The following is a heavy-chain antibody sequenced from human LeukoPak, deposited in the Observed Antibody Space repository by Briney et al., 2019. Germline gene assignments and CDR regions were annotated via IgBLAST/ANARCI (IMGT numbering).Heavy chain of an antibody. CDR2: IYYSGST. J-gene: IGHJ6*03. D-gene: IGHD3-3*01. Sequence: NPSETLSLTWTVSGGSISSSSYYWGWIRQPPGKGLEWIGSIYYSGSTYYNPSLKSRVTISVDTSKNQFSLKLSSVTAADTAVYYCAKHSLCLSYYDFWSGYYCPCYMDVWGKGTTVTVSS. V-gene: IGHV4-39*01. CDR3: AKHSLCLSYYDFWSGYYCPCYMDV. CDR1: GGSISSSSYY.